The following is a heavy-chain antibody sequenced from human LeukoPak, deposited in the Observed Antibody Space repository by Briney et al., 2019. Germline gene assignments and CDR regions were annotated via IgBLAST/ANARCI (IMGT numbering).Heavy chain of an antibody. CDR2: ISWDGGST. Sequence: GGSLRLSCAASGFTFDESGMHGVRQAPGKGLEWVSLISWDGGSTYYADSVKGRFTISRDNSKNTLYLQMNSLRTEDTAVYYCAKDRTCNPWGQGTLVTVSS. D-gene: IGHD3/OR15-3a*01. J-gene: IGHJ5*02. V-gene: IGHV3-43*01. CDR1: GFTFDESG. CDR3: AKDRTCNP.